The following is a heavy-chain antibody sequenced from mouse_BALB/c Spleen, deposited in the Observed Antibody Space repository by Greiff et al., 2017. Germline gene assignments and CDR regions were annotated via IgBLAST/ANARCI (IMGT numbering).Heavy chain of an antibody. CDR1: GFSLTSYG. J-gene: IGHJ2*01. Sequence: VQRVESGPGLVAPSQSLSITCTVSGFSLTSYGVHWVRQPPGKGLEWLGVIWAGGSTNYNSALMSRLSISKDNSKSQVFLKMNSLQTDDTAMYYCARDLRRGYYFDYWGQGTTLTVSS. D-gene: IGHD2-12*01. CDR3: ARDLRRGYYFDY. V-gene: IGHV2-9*02. CDR2: IWAGGST.